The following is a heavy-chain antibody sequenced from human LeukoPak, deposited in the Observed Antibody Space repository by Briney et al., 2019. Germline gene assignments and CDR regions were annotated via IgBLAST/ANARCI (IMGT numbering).Heavy chain of an antibody. CDR2: INHSGST. Sequence: SETLSLTCAVYGGSLSGYYGSWLRQPPGKGLEWIGEINHSGSTNYNPSLKSRVTISVDTSKNQFSVKLSSATAADTAVYYCAREGPLGYCSSTSCPPYYYYYYMDVWGKGTTVTVSS. CDR1: GGSLSGYY. D-gene: IGHD2-2*01. J-gene: IGHJ6*03. V-gene: IGHV4-34*01. CDR3: AREGPLGYCSSTSCPPYYYYYYMDV.